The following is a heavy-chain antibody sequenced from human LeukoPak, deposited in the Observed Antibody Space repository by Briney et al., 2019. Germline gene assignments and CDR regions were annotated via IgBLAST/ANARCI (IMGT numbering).Heavy chain of an antibody. D-gene: IGHD6-13*01. CDR3: ARDLVVGAAAGTSIDY. V-gene: IGHV3-7*01. J-gene: IGHJ4*02. CDR1: GFTFSSYW. CDR2: IKQDGSEK. Sequence: QPGGSLRLSCAASGFTFSSYWMSWVRQAPGKGLEWVANIKQDGSEKYYADSVKGRFTISRDNAKNSLYLQMNSLRAEDTAVYYCARDLVVGAAAGTSIDYWGQGTLVTVSS.